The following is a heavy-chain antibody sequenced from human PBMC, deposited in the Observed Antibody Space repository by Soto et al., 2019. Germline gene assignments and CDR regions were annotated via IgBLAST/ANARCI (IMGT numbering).Heavy chain of an antibody. Sequence: QLQLQESGSGLVKPSQTLSLTCAVSGGSISSGGYSWSWIRQPPGKGLECIGYIYHSGSTYYNPSLKCRVTISVDRSKNQFSLKLSSVTAADTAVYYRARVYGGNSHFDYWGQGTLVTVSS. V-gene: IGHV4-30-2*01. J-gene: IGHJ4*02. CDR2: IYHSGST. CDR3: ARVYGGNSHFDY. CDR1: GGSISSGGYS. D-gene: IGHD2-21*02.